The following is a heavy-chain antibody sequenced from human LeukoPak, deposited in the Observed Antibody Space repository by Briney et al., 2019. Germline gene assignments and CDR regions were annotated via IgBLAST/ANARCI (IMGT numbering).Heavy chain of an antibody. CDR1: GFTFSKYW. J-gene: IGHJ4*02. V-gene: IGHV3-74*01. Sequence: PGGSLRLSCEASGFTFSKYWMLWVRQAPGKGLESVSRINTDGAVTTFAVSVKVRFTVSRDNADNTMCLQMNSVGEEDTAVYYCATKQWLAPPPDSWGQGTPVTVSS. CDR3: ATKQWLAPPPDS. CDR2: INTDGAVT. D-gene: IGHD6-19*01.